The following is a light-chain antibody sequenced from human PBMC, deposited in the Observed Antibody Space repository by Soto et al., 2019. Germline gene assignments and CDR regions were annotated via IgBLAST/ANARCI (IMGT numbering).Light chain of an antibody. CDR2: EDY. CDR1: GGSIASNY. V-gene: IGLV6-57*02. CDR3: QSYDSDSQGV. J-gene: IGLJ3*02. Sequence: NFMLTQPHSVSASPGKTVTISCTGSGGSIASNYVQWYQQRPGSAPTTVIYEDYQRPSGVPDRFSGSIDTSSNSASLTISGLKTEDEADYYCQSYDSDSQGVFGGGTKLTVL.